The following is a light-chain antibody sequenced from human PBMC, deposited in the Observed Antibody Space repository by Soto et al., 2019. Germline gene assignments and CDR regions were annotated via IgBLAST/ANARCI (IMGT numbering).Light chain of an antibody. CDR2: EVS. V-gene: IGLV2-14*01. J-gene: IGLJ3*02. CDR1: SSDVGGYNY. Sequence: QSALTQPASVSGSPGQSITISCTGTSSDVGGYNYVSWYQQHPGKAPKLMIYEVSNRPSGVSFRFSGSKSGNTASLTISGLQTEGEADYYCSSYTSSSPWVFGGGTKLTVL. CDR3: SSYTSSSPWV.